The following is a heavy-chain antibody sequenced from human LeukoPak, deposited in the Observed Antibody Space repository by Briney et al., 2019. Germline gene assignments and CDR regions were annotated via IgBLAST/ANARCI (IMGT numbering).Heavy chain of an antibody. D-gene: IGHD4-17*01. CDR1: GLTVSGVY. CDR3: ARGRQNYGDYPY. Sequence: GGSLRLSCVVSGLTVSGVYISWFRQAPGKGLEWVSVLYYGVSTFYKDSVKGRFTTSGDNFKNTVYLQMNSLRAEDTAVYYCARGRQNYGDYPYWGQGTLVTVSS. CDR2: LYYGVST. V-gene: IGHV3-53*01. J-gene: IGHJ4*02.